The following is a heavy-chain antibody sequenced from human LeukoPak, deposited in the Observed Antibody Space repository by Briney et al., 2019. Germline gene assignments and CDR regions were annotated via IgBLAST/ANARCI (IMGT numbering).Heavy chain of an antibody. CDR3: ARETEMVGAFDI. CDR2: IYTSGST. V-gene: IGHV4-61*02. D-gene: IGHD2-15*01. CDR1: GGSISSGSYY. J-gene: IGHJ3*02. Sequence: SETLSLTCTVSGGSISSGSYYWSWIRQPAGKGLEWIGRIYTSGSTNYNPSLKSRVTISVDTSKNQFSLKLSSVTAADTAVYYCARETEMVGAFDIWGQGTMVTVSS.